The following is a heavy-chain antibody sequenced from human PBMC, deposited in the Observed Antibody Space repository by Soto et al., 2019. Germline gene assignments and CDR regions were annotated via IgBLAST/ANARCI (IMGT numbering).Heavy chain of an antibody. CDR3: VRFTMVRGVAYYYYYYMDV. J-gene: IGHJ6*03. V-gene: IGHV1-8*01. Sequence: ASVKVSCKASGYTFTSYDINWVRQATGQGLEWMGWVNPNSGNTGYAQKFQGRVTMTRNTSISTAYIELSSRRSEDTAVSYCVRFTMVRGVAYYYYYYMDVWGKGTTVTVSS. D-gene: IGHD3-10*01. CDR1: GYTFTSYD. CDR2: VNPNSGNT.